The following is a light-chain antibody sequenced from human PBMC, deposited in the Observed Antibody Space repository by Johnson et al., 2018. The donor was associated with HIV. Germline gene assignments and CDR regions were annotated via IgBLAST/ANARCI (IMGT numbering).Light chain of an antibody. J-gene: IGLJ1*01. Sequence: QSVLTQPPSMSAAPGQKVTISCSGSSSNIGHNYVSWYQQVPGTAPKLLIYYNNKRPSGIPDRFSGSKSGTSATLGITGLQTGDEADYYCGTWDSSLSAGVFGTGTKVTVL. CDR1: SSNIGHNY. V-gene: IGLV1-51*01. CDR2: YNN. CDR3: GTWDSSLSAGV.